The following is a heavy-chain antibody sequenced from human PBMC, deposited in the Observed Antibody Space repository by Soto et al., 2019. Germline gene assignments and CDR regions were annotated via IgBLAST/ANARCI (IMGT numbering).Heavy chain of an antibody. CDR1: GFTFSNAW. D-gene: IGHD6-13*01. J-gene: IGHJ4*02. CDR2: IKSKTDGGTT. V-gene: IGHV3-15*01. CDR3: TTDRSSSWYPYHDY. Sequence: EVQLVESGGGLVKPGGSLRLSCAASGFTFSNAWMSWVRQAPGKGLEWVGRIKSKTDGGTTDYAAPVKGRFTISRDDSKNTLYLQMNSLKTEATAVYYCTTDRSSSWYPYHDYWGQGTLVTVSS.